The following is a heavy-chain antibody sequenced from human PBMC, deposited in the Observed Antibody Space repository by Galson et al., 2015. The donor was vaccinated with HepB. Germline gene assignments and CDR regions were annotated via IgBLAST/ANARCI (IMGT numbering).Heavy chain of an antibody. Sequence: SLRLSCAASGFTFSSYGMHWVRQAPGKGLEWVAVISYDGSNKYYADSVKGRFTISRDNSKNTLYLQMNSLRAEDTAVYYCAKLMSLPSDYDYVWGSYRRYFDYWGQGTLVTVSS. CDR1: GFTFSSYG. V-gene: IGHV3-30*18. CDR3: AKLMSLPSDYDYVWGSYRRYFDY. D-gene: IGHD3-16*02. CDR2: ISYDGSNK. J-gene: IGHJ4*02.